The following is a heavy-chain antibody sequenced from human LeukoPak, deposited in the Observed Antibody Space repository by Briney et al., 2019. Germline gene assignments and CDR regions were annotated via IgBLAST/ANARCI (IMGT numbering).Heavy chain of an antibody. CDR2: ISYDGSYK. V-gene: IGHV3-30*19. J-gene: IGHJ4*02. CDR3: ARARPPNRDFDY. CDR1: GFTFSSYG. D-gene: IGHD1-14*01. Sequence: GGSLGLSCAASGFTFSSYGMHWVRQAPGKGLEWVADISYDGSYKDYADSVKGRFTIARDNSKNTPYMQMNSLRAEDTAVYYCARARPPNRDFDYWGQGTLVTVSS.